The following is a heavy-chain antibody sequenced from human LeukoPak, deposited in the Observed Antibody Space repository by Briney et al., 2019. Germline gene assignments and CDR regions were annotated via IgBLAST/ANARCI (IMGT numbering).Heavy chain of an antibody. D-gene: IGHD1-14*01. CDR2: INAGNGNT. CDR3: ARALWYEPLAIDY. V-gene: IGHV1-3*03. Sequence: GASVKVSCKASGYTFTSYAMHWVRQAPGQRLKWMGWINAGNGNTKYSQEFQGRVTITRDTSASTAYMELSSLRSEDMAVYYCARALWYEPLAIDYWGQGTLVTVSS. J-gene: IGHJ4*02. CDR1: GYTFTSYA.